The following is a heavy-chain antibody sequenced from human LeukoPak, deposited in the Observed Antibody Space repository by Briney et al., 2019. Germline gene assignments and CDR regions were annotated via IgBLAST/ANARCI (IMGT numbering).Heavy chain of an antibody. CDR3: AKDFRDSSVGTRYFQH. Sequence: GGSLRLSCAASGFTFSSYAMHWVRQAPGKGLEWVAVISYDGSNKYYADSVKGRFTISRDNSKNTLYLQMNSLRAEDTAVYYCAKDFRDSSVGTRYFQHWGQGTLVTVSS. CDR1: GFTFSSYA. D-gene: IGHD3-22*01. J-gene: IGHJ1*01. V-gene: IGHV3-30*04. CDR2: ISYDGSNK.